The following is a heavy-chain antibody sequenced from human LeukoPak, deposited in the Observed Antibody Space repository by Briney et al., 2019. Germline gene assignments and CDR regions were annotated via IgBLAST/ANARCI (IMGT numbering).Heavy chain of an antibody. V-gene: IGHV3-21*01. CDR3: AATTLGLSRPTFDY. J-gene: IGHJ4*02. CDR2: ISSSSSYT. CDR1: GFTFSSYS. D-gene: IGHD1-26*01. Sequence: GGSLRLSCAASGFTFSSYSMNWVRQAPGKGLEWVSSISSSSSYTYYADSVKGRFTISRDNAKNSLYLQMNSLRAEDTAVYYCAATTLGLSRPTFDYWGQGTLVTVSS.